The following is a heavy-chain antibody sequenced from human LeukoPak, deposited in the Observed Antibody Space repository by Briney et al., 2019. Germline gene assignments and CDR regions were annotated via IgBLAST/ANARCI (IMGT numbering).Heavy chain of an antibody. Sequence: GGSLRLSCAASGFXFSSYSISWVRQAPGKGLEWVSIIYGGGSTYYADSVKGRFTISRDNSKNTLYLQMYSLRAEDTALYYCARVGGYYFDYWGQGTLLTVSS. J-gene: IGHJ4*02. CDR2: IYGGGST. CDR1: GFXFSSYS. D-gene: IGHD2-15*01. CDR3: ARVGGYYFDY. V-gene: IGHV3-66*01.